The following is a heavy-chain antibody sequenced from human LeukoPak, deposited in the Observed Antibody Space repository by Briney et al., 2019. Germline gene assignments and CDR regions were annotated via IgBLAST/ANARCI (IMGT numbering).Heavy chain of an antibody. D-gene: IGHD3-22*01. CDR2: LRYDGSSK. Sequence: PGGSLRLSCAASGFTFSSYDMHWVRQAPGKGLEWVAYLRYDGSSKNYADSVKGRFTISRDNSMNTLYLQMNSLRAEDTAVYYCAKDLRMIVVVITLDYWGQGTLVTVSS. V-gene: IGHV3-30*02. CDR3: AKDLRMIVVVITLDY. CDR1: GFTFSSYD. J-gene: IGHJ4*02.